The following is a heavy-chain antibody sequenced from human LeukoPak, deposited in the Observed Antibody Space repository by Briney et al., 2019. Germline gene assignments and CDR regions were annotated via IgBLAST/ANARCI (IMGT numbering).Heavy chain of an antibody. J-gene: IGHJ4*02. CDR3: AKSGAGNGDYVGY. CDR1: GFSFSTYG. D-gene: IGHD4-17*01. CDR2: ISYDGSNK. V-gene: IGHV3-30*18. Sequence: PGRSLRLSCVGSGFSFSTYGMHWVRQAPGKGLEWVAVISYDGSNKYYADSVKGRFTISRDNSKNTLYLQMNSLRAEDTAVYYCAKSGAGNGDYVGYWGQGTLVTVSS.